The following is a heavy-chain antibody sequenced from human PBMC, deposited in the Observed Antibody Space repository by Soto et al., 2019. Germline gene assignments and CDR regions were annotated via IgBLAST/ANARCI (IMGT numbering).Heavy chain of an antibody. D-gene: IGHD2-15*01. CDR3: ANHVTRKYCSGGSCYPA. Sequence: SETLSLTCTVSGASISSYYWSWIRQPPGRGLEWIGCVYYTGSTNYNPSLKSRVTISVDTSKNQFSLKLSSVTAADTAVYYCANHVTRKYCSGGSCYPAWGQGTLVTVSS. J-gene: IGHJ4*02. CDR2: VYYTGST. CDR1: GASISSYY. V-gene: IGHV4-59*08.